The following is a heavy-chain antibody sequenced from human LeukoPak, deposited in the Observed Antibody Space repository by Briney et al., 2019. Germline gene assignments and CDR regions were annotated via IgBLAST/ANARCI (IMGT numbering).Heavy chain of an antibody. CDR3: ARRMVNDAFDI. CDR1: GGSISSYY. CDR2: IYYSGST. J-gene: IGHJ3*02. V-gene: IGHV4-59*08. D-gene: IGHD2-8*01. Sequence: SETLSLTCTVSGGSISSYYWSWIRQPPGKGLEWIGYIYYSGSTNYNPSLKSRVTISVDTSKNQFSLKLSSVTAADTAVYYCARRMVNDAFDIWGQGTMVTVSS.